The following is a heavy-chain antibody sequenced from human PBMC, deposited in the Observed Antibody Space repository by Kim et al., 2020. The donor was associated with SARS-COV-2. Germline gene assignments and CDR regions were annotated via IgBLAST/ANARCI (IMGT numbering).Heavy chain of an antibody. D-gene: IGHD3-10*01. CDR2: IYSGGST. CDR1: GFTVSSNY. J-gene: IGHJ6*02. Sequence: GGSLRLSCAASGFTVSSNYMSWVRQAPGKGLEWVSVIYSGGSTYYADSVKGRFTISRDNSKNTLYLQMNSLRAEDTAVYYCAREMVRGVYYYGMDVWGQGTTVTVSS. V-gene: IGHV3-53*01. CDR3: AREMVRGVYYYGMDV.